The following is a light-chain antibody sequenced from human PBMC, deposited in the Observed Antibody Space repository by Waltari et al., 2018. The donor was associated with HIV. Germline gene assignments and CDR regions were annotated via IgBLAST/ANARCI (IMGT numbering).Light chain of an antibody. CDR2: GNS. Sequence: QSELTQPPSVSAAPGQRVTISCTGSSSNIGAGYDVHWYQQVPGRAPKVVIYGNSNRPSGVPDRFSGSKPGSSASLVITGLQSEDEADYYCQSYDSNLSGLFGGGTKVTVL. J-gene: IGLJ2*01. CDR3: QSYDSNLSGL. CDR1: SSNIGAGYD. V-gene: IGLV1-40*01.